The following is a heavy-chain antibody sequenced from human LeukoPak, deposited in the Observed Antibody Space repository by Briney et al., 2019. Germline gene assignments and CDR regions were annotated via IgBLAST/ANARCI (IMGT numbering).Heavy chain of an antibody. D-gene: IGHD6-13*01. Sequence: GGSLRLSCAASGFTVSSNYMSWVRQAPGKGLEWVSVIYSGGSTYYADSVKGRSTISRDNSKNSLYLQMNSLRAEDTALYYCAKDVASSPGAFDIWGQGTMVTVSS. CDR2: IYSGGST. CDR3: AKDVASSPGAFDI. CDR1: GFTVSSNY. V-gene: IGHV3-53*05. J-gene: IGHJ3*02.